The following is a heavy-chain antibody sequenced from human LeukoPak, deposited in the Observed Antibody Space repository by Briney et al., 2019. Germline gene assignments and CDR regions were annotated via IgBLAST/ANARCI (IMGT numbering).Heavy chain of an antibody. Sequence: ASVKVSCKASGYTFTSYGISWVRQAPGQGLEWMGWISAYNGNTNYAQKLQGRVTMTTDTSTSTAYMELRSLRSDDTTVYYCASLGITGTGGSYAMDVWGHGTTVTVSS. J-gene: IGHJ6*02. V-gene: IGHV1-18*01. CDR3: ASLGITGTGGSYAMDV. D-gene: IGHD1-7*01. CDR2: ISAYNGNT. CDR1: GYTFTSYG.